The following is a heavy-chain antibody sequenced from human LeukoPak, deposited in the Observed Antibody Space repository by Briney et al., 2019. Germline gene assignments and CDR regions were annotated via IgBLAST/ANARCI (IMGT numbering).Heavy chain of an antibody. J-gene: IGHJ4*02. Sequence: GASVKGSCKASGYTFTRHCISWGRPAPGQRLEWMGWINAYNGNTNYAQKLQGRVTMTTDTSTSTAYMELRSLRSDDTAVYYCARVPAVFGVVIDGYYFDYWGQGTLVTVSS. D-gene: IGHD3-3*01. CDR1: GYTFTRHC. CDR2: INAYNGNT. V-gene: IGHV1-18*01. CDR3: ARVPAVFGVVIDGYYFDY.